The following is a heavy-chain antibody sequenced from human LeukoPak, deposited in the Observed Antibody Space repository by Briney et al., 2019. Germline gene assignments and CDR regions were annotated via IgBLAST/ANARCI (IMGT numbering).Heavy chain of an antibody. CDR3: ARSVAPYNYFDY. J-gene: IGHJ4*02. CDR2: ISAYNGNT. Sequence: ASVKVSCKASGYTFTSYGISWVRQAPGQGLEWMGWISAYNGNTNYAQKLQGRVNMTTDTSTSTAYMELRSLRSDDTAVYYCARSVAPYNYFDYWGQGTLVTVSS. CDR1: GYTFTSYG. V-gene: IGHV1-18*01. D-gene: IGHD6-19*01.